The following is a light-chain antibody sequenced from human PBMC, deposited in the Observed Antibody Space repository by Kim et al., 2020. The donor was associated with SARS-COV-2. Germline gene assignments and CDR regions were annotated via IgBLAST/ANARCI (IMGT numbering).Light chain of an antibody. CDR3: QQYRSYPWT. CDR2: EAS. Sequence: DIQMTQSPSTLSASVGERFTITCRARRSLGGLLAWYQQKPWQAPKLLIYEASTLKNGVPSRFSGSGSETEFTLTTSSLQPDVFATYYCQQYRSYPWTFGPGTKVDIK. V-gene: IGKV1-5*03. CDR1: RSLGGL. J-gene: IGKJ1*01.